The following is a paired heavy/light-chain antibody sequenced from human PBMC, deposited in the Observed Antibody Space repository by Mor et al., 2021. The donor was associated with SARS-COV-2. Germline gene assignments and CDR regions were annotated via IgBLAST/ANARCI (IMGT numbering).Light chain of an antibody. V-gene: IGKV3-20*01. CDR2: GAS. Sequence: EIVLTQSPGTLSLSPGERATLSCRASQSVSSSYLAWYQQKPGQAPRLLIYGASSRATGIPDRFSGSGSGTDFTLTISRLEPEDFAVYYCQQYGSSPQTFGQGTKLEIK. CDR3: QQYGSSPQT. J-gene: IGKJ2*01. CDR1: QSVSSSY.
Heavy chain of an antibody. D-gene: IGHD5-18*01. J-gene: IGHJ3*02. CDR3: ARDPEGVQLWLPQYAFDI. CDR2: IYYSGST. Sequence: QLQLQESGPGLVKPSETLSLTCTVSGGSISSSSYYWGWIRQPPGKGLEWIGSIYYSGSTYYNPSLKSRVTISVDTSKNQFSLKLSSVTAADTAVYYCARDPEGVQLWLPQYAFDIWGQGTMVTVSS. CDR1: GGSISSSSYY. V-gene: IGHV4-39*07.